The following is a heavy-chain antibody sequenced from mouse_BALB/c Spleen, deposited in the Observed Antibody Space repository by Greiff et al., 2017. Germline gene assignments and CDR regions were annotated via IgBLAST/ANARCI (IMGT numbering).Heavy chain of an antibody. D-gene: IGHD2-1*01. Sequence: EVKRVESGGGLVKPGGSLKLSCAASGFTFSSYTMSWVRQTPEKRLEWVATISSGGSYTYYPDSVKGRFTISRDNAKNTLYLQMSSLKSEDTAMYYCTRDPLYGNFWYFDVWGAGTTVTVSS. V-gene: IGHV5-6-4*01. CDR2: ISSGGSYT. J-gene: IGHJ1*01. CDR3: TRDPLYGNFWYFDV. CDR1: GFTFSSYT.